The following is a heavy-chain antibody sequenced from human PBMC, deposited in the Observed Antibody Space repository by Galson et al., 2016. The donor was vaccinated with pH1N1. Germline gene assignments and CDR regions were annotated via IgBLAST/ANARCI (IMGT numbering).Heavy chain of an antibody. CDR2: IYSGGTT. D-gene: IGHD6-19*01. V-gene: IGHV3-53*01. CDR1: ASTFSMYW. CDR3: ARERSSGWEFYFDQ. J-gene: IGHJ4*02. Sequence: SLRLSCAASASTFSMYWMNWVRQAPGKGLDWVSLIYSGGTTYYADSVKGRFTISRDISKNTLYLQMNNLRAEDTAVYYCARERSSGWEFYFDQWGQGTLVTDSS.